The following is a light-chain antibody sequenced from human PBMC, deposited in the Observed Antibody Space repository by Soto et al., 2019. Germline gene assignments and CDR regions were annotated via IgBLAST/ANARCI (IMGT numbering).Light chain of an antibody. Sequence: QSVLTQPASVSGSPGQSITISCTRTSSDVGSFNFFAWYQQHPGEAPKLIIYEATKRPSGVSNRFSGSKSGNTASLTISGHQAYDEADYDCCSYAGTSTVFGGGTKVTVL. V-gene: IGLV2-23*01. CDR1: SSDVGSFNF. CDR3: CSYAGTSTV. J-gene: IGLJ2*01. CDR2: EAT.